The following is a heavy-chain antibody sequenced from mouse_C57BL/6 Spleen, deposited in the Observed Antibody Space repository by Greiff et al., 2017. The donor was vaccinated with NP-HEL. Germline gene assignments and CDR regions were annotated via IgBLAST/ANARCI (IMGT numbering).Heavy chain of an antibody. V-gene: IGHV1-72*01. Sequence: QVHVKQPGAELVKPGASVKLSCKASGYTFTSYWMHWVKQRPGRGLEWIGRIDPNSGGTKYNEKFKSKATLTVDKPSSTAYMQLSSLTSEDSAVYYCARVRLLRDYAMDYWGQGTSVTVSS. D-gene: IGHD2-3*01. J-gene: IGHJ4*01. CDR1: GYTFTSYW. CDR2: IDPNSGGT. CDR3: ARVRLLRDYAMDY.